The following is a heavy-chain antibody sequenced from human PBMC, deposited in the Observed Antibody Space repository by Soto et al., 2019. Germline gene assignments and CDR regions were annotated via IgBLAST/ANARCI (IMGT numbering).Heavy chain of an antibody. D-gene: IGHD1-1*01. CDR3: VRGGTKTLRDWFDP. Sequence: SETLSLTCTGSGASISGFYWSWIRKSAGKGLEWIGRIYATGTTDYNPSLKSRVMMSVDTSKKQFSLKLRSVTAADTAVYYCVRGGTKTLRDWFDPWSQGISVTVSS. CDR1: GASISGFY. V-gene: IGHV4-4*07. J-gene: IGHJ5*02. CDR2: IYATGTT.